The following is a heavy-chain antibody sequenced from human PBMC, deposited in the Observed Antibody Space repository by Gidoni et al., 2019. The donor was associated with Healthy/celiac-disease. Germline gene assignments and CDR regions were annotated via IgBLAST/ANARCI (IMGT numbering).Heavy chain of an antibody. V-gene: IGHV1-2*02. J-gene: IGHJ6*02. CDR3: ARGESAYCGGDCRYYYYYGMDV. CDR1: GYTFTGYY. Sequence: QVQLVQSGAEVTKPGASVKVSCQASGYTFTGYYLPWVRQAPGQGLEWMGWINPNSGGTNYAQKVQGRVTMTRDTSISTAYMELSRLRSDDTAVYYCARGESAYCGGDCRYYYYYGMDVWGQGTTVTVSS. CDR2: INPNSGGT. D-gene: IGHD2-21*02.